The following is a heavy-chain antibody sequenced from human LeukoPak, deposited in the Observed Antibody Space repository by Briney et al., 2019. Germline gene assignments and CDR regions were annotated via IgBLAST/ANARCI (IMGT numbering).Heavy chain of an antibody. CDR2: IYYSGST. CDR3: ASHQPGIAVAHPGELDY. CDR1: GGSIGSYY. V-gene: IGHV4-59*08. Sequence: KSSETLSLTCTVSGGSIGSYYWSWIRQPPGKGLEWIGYIYYSGSTNYNPSLKSRVTISVDTSKNQFSLKLSSVTAADTAVYYCASHQPGIAVAHPGELDYWGQGTLVTVSS. J-gene: IGHJ4*02. D-gene: IGHD6-19*01.